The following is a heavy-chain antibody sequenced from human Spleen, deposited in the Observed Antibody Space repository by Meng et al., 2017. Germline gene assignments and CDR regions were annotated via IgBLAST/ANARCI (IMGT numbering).Heavy chain of an antibody. CDR3: ARGRWKVAGSDY. D-gene: IGHD6-19*01. CDR1: GGSISSGGYY. J-gene: IGHJ4*02. Sequence: HVQLRDSGPGLVTPSQPLSLTCTVSGGSISSGGYYWSWIRHHPGKGLEWIGYIYYSGSTYYNPSLKSRVTISVDTSKNQFSLKLSSVTAADTAVYYCARGRWKVAGSDYWGQGTLVTVSS. V-gene: IGHV4-31*03. CDR2: IYYSGST.